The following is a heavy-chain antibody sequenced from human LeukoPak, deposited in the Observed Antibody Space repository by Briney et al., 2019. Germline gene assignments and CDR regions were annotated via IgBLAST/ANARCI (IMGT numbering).Heavy chain of an antibody. CDR1: GGSISNYY. CDR3: ARKSSRWGAFDI. CDR2: IYYSGST. Sequence: PSETLSLTCTDSGGSISNYYWSWTRQPPGKGLEWIGNIYYSGSTNYHPSLKSRVTISVDTSKNQSSLKLSSVTAADPAMYYCARKSSRWGAFDIWGQGTMVSVSS. V-gene: IGHV4-59*08. D-gene: IGHD6-13*01. J-gene: IGHJ3*02.